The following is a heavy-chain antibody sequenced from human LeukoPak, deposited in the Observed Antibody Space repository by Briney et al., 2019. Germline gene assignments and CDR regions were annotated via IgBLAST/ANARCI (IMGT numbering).Heavy chain of an antibody. D-gene: IGHD6-19*01. CDR1: GFTFDDYG. CDR3: ARALAVADAYYFDY. J-gene: IGHJ4*02. Sequence: GGSLRLSCAASGFTFDDYGMSWVRQAPAKGLGWVSGINWNGGSTGYAASVKGRFTISRDNAKNSLYMQMNSLRAEDTALYYCARALAVADAYYFDYWGQGNLVTVSS. CDR2: INWNGGST. V-gene: IGHV3-20*04.